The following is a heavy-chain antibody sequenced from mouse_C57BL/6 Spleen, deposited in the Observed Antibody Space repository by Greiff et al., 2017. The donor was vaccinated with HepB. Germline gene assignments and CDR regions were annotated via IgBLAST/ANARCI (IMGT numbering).Heavy chain of an antibody. CDR2: IRNKAKGYTT. V-gene: IGHV7-3*01. CDR1: GFTFTDYY. J-gene: IGHJ3*01. Sequence: EVKLMESGGGLVQPGGSLSLSCAASGFTFTDYYMSWVRQPPGKALEWLGFIRNKAKGYTTEYSASLKGRFTISRDNSKSILYLQMNSLRAEDSAAYYCARWDPWFAYWGRGTLVTVSA. CDR3: ARWDPWFAY.